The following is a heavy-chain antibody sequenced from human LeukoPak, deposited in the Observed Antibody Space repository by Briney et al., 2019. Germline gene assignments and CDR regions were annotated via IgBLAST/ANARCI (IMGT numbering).Heavy chain of an antibody. Sequence: GGSLRLSCAASGFTFSEYSMHWVRQAPGKGLEYVSAVSTNGGSTYYANSVKGRFTISRDDPRNTLDLQMGSLRPEDMAVYYCARGFRYYGSGIDYWGQGTLVTVSS. V-gene: IGHV3-64*01. CDR2: VSTNGGST. D-gene: IGHD3-10*01. J-gene: IGHJ4*02. CDR1: GFTFSEYS. CDR3: ARGFRYYGSGIDY.